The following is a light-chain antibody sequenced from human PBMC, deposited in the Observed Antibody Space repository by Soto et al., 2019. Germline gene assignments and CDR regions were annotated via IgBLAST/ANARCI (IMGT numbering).Light chain of an antibody. CDR2: GAS. CDR1: QSVSSY. Sequence: EIVMTQSPDTLSASPGERATLSCRASQSVSSYVAWYQQKPGQAPRLLIYGASTRATSFPARFSGSGSGTEFTLTISSLQSEDFAVYYCQQYSTWPRTFGQWTKVEVK. J-gene: IGKJ1*01. V-gene: IGKV3-15*01. CDR3: QQYSTWPRT.